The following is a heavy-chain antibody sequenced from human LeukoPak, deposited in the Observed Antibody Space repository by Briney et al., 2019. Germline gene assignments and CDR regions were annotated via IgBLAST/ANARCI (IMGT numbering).Heavy chain of an antibody. CDR1: GFTFSSYW. CDR3: ARERGSHCFDY. V-gene: IGHV3-7*01. CDR2: IKQDGSEK. D-gene: IGHD3-10*01. J-gene: IGHJ4*02. Sequence: GGSLRLSCAASGFTFSSYWMSWVRQAPGKGLEWVANIKQDGSEKYYVDSVKGRFTISRDNAKNSLYLQMNSVRAEDTAVYYCARERGSHCFDYWGQGTLVTVSS.